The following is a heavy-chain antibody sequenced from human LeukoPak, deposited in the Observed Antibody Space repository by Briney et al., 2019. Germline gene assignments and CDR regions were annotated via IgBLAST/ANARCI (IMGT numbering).Heavy chain of an antibody. J-gene: IGHJ5*02. Sequence: ASVKVSCKASGYTFTNYGINWVRQAPGQGLEWMGWINPNSGGTNYAQKFQGRVTMTRDTSISTAYMELRSLRSDDTAVYYCARADAEGADNWFDPWGQGTLVTVSS. CDR2: INPNSGGT. D-gene: IGHD1-26*01. CDR3: ARADAEGADNWFDP. V-gene: IGHV1-2*02. CDR1: GYTFTNYG.